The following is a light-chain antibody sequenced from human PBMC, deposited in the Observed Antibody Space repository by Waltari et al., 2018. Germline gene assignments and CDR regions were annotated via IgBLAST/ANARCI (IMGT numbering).Light chain of an antibody. CDR2: EVS. CDR3: SSYTSTDVV. V-gene: IGLV2-14*01. CDR1: SSDVGGYNY. J-gene: IGLJ2*01. Sequence: QSALTQPASVSGSPGQSITISCTGTSSDVGGYNYVSWYQQHPGKAPKLMIYEVSNRPSGGSNRFSGSKAGNTASLTISGLQAEDEADYYGSSYTSTDVVFGGGTKLTVL.